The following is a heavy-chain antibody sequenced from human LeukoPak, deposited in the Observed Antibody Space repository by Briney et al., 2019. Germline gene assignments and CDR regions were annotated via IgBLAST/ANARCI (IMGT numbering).Heavy chain of an antibody. V-gene: IGHV4-39*01. CDR1: GGSISSSSYY. CDR3: ARVHFTLTGYYNVAFDI. Sequence: SETLSLTCTVSGGSISSSSYYWGWIRQPPGKGLEWIGSIYYSGSTYYNPSLKSRVTISVDTSKNQFSLKLSSVTAADTAVYYCARVHFTLTGYYNVAFDIWGQGTMVTVSS. D-gene: IGHD3-9*01. J-gene: IGHJ3*02. CDR2: IYYSGST.